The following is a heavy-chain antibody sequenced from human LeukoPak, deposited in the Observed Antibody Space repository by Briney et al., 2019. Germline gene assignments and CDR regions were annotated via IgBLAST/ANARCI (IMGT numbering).Heavy chain of an antibody. CDR3: ARDPGIAVAGSDY. CDR1: GFTFSSHG. Sequence: PGGSLRLSCAASGFTFSSHGIHWVRQAPGRGREGVAVIWYDGTNKYYEDSVKGRFGISRDDSKNTVYLQMNSLRAEDTAVYYCARDPGIAVAGSDYWGQGTLVTVSS. CDR2: IWYDGTNK. V-gene: IGHV3-33*01. J-gene: IGHJ4*02. D-gene: IGHD6-19*01.